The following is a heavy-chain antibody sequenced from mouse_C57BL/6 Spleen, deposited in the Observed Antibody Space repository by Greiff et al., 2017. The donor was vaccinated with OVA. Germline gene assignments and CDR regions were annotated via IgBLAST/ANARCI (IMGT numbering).Heavy chain of an antibody. CDR1: GYTFTSYW. CDR2: IDPSDSYT. Sequence: QVQLQQSGAELVMPGASVKLSCKASGYTFTSYWMHWVKQRPGQGLEWIGEIDPSDSYTNYNQKFKGKSTLTVDKSSSTAYMQLSSLTSEDSAVYDCARRGGSSYDWYFDVWGTGTTVTVSS. CDR3: ARRGGSSYDWYFDV. V-gene: IGHV1-69*01. J-gene: IGHJ1*03. D-gene: IGHD1-1*01.